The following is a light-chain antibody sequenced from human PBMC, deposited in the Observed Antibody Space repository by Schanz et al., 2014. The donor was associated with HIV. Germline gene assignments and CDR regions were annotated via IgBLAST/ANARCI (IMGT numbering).Light chain of an antibody. J-gene: IGKJ4*01. CDR2: GAS. V-gene: IGKV3-20*01. CDR3: QQYGTSPLT. CDR1: QSVSSSY. Sequence: EIVLTQSPGTLSLSPGERATLSCRASQSVSSSYLAWYQRKPGQAPRLLIYGASTRATGIPARFSGSGSGREFTLTISRLEPEDFAVYYCQQYGTSPLTFGGGTKVEIK.